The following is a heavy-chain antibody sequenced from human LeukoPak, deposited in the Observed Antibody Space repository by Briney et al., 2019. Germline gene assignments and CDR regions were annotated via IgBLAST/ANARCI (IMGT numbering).Heavy chain of an antibody. CDR2: MNSDGSSI. D-gene: IGHD5-18*01. CDR3: ARVGRYSYGYDPVCY. J-gene: IGHJ4*02. Sequence: PGGSLRLSCAASGFTFRSYWMHGVRQAPGKGLVWLSRMNSDGSSISYADSVKGRFTISRDNAKNTLYLQMNSLRAEDTAVYYCARVGRYSYGYDPVCYWGQGTLVTVSS. V-gene: IGHV3-74*01. CDR1: GFTFRSYW.